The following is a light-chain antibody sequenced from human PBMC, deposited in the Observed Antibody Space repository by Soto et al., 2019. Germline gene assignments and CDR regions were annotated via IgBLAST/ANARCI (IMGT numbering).Light chain of an antibody. Sequence: DIQLTQSPSFLSASVGDRVTITCRASQGISTYLAWYQQKSGKAPKLLIYVASTLQSGVPSRFSGSGSGTEFTVTISSLQPEDLAIYYCLQLYSYPYTFGQGTKLEI. J-gene: IGKJ2*01. CDR3: LQLYSYPYT. V-gene: IGKV1-9*01. CDR2: VAS. CDR1: QGISTY.